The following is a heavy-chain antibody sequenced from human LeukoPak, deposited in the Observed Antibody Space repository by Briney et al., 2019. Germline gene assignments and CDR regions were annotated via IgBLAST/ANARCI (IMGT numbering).Heavy chain of an antibody. CDR3: ARSLAV. Sequence: GGSLRLSCAASGFTFSSYEMNWVRQAPGKGLEWVSYISSSGGGIHYADSVKGRFIISRDNAKNSLYLQMSSLRDEDTAVYYCARSLAVRGQGTLVTVSS. V-gene: IGHV3-48*03. CDR1: GFTFSSYE. J-gene: IGHJ4*02. D-gene: IGHD6-19*01. CDR2: ISSSGGGI.